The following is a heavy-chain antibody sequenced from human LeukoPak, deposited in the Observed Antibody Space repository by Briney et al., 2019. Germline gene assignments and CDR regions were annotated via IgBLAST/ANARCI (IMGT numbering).Heavy chain of an antibody. CDR3: AKDPYYDSSGNFDY. CDR2: ISGSGGST. D-gene: IGHD3-22*01. V-gene: IGHV3-23*01. Sequence: NPGGSLRLSCAASGFTFSSYAMSWVRQAPGKGLEWVSAISGSGGSTYYADSVKGRFTISRDNSKNTLYLQMNSLRAEDTAVYYCAKDPYYDSSGNFDYWGQGTLVTVSS. J-gene: IGHJ4*02. CDR1: GFTFSSYA.